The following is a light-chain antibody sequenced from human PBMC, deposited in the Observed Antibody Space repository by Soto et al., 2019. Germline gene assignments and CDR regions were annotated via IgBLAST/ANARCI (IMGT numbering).Light chain of an antibody. CDR2: GAS. Sequence: ETVMTQSPATLSVSPGARAPLSCRARQSVRTKVAWYQQTPGQAPRLLIYGASSRATGIPARFSGSGSGTEFTLTISSLQSEDSAVYYCQQYNTWPAEITFGQGTRLEIK. CDR1: QSVRTK. CDR3: QQYNTWPAEIT. J-gene: IGKJ5*01. V-gene: IGKV3D-15*01.